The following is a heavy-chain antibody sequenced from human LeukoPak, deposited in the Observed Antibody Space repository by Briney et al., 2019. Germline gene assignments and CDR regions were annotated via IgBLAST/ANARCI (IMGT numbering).Heavy chain of an antibody. CDR2: ISYDGSNK. V-gene: IGHV3-30*18. J-gene: IGHJ1*01. CDR1: GFTFSSYG. CDR3: AKEPYCSSTSCIGEYFQR. Sequence: GGSLRLSYAASGFTFSSYGMHWVRQAPGKGLGWVAVISYDGSNKYYADSVKGRFTISRDNSKNTLYLQMNSLRAEDTAVYYCAKEPYCSSTSCIGEYFQRWGQGTLVTVSS. D-gene: IGHD2-2*01.